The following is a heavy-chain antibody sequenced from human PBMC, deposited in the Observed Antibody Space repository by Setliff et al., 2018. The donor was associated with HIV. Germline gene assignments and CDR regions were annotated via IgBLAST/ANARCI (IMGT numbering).Heavy chain of an antibody. D-gene: IGHD4-4*01. CDR2: IIPIFGTA. CDR3: ARDRSNXVGLDAFDI. CDR1: GGTFSSYA. Sequence: SVKVSCKASGGTFSSYAISWVGKAPGQGLEWRGXIIPIFGTANYAQKFQGRVTITADESTSTAYMELSSLRSEDTAVYYCARDRSNXVGLDAFDIWGQGTMVTVSS. J-gene: IGHJ3*02. V-gene: IGHV1-69*13.